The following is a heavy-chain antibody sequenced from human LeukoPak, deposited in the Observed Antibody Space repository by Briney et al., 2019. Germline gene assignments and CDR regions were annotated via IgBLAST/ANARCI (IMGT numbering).Heavy chain of an antibody. CDR2: ISAYNGNT. CDR3: ARVGRFLEWLPNWFDP. CDR1: GYTFTSYG. Sequence: ASVKVPCKASGYTFTSYGISWVRQAPGQGLEWMGWISAYNGNTNYAQKLQGRVTMTTDTSTSTAYMELRSLRSDDTAVYYCARVGRFLEWLPNWFDPWGQGTLVTVSS. J-gene: IGHJ5*02. V-gene: IGHV1-18*01. D-gene: IGHD3-3*01.